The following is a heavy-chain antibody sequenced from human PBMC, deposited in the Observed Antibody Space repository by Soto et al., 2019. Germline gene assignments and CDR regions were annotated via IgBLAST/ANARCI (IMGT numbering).Heavy chain of an antibody. V-gene: IGHV2-5*02. Sequence: HITLKESGPTLVKPTQTLTLTCTFSGFSFTNDGMGVCWIRQPTGKALEWRALIYWDDDKRYSPSLKSRLTITKDASRNQVVLTFTNMDPADTATYYCAHLYWSGSGTSYYFDYWGQGTLVTVSS. CDR1: GFSFTNDGMG. J-gene: IGHJ4*02. D-gene: IGHD6-13*01. CDR2: IYWDDDK. CDR3: AHLYWSGSGTSYYFDY.